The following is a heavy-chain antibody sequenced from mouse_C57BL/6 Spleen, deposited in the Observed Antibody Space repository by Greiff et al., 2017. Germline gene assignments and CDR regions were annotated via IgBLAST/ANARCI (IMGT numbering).Heavy chain of an antibody. V-gene: IGHV1-53*01. J-gene: IGHJ3*01. Sequence: QVQLQQPGTDLVKPGASVQLSCKASGYTFTSYWMHWVKQRPGQGLEWIGDINTSNGGTNYNEKFKCKATLSVDKSSSTAYMQLSSLTCEDAAVYYCENSDDYGAGFAYWGQGTLVTVSA. CDR2: INTSNGGT. D-gene: IGHD2-4*01. CDR1: GYTFTSYW. CDR3: ENSDDYGAGFAY.